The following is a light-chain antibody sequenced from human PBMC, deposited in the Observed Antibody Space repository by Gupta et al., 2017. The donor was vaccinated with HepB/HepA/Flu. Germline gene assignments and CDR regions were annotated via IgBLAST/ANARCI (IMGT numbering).Light chain of an antibody. CDR2: DVS. V-gene: IGLV2-14*03. J-gene: IGLJ3*02. CDR3: SSYTGSSFWG. CDR1: SSDVGGYNY. Sequence: QSALTQPASVSGSPGQSTTISCTGTSSDVGGYNYVSWYQQHPGKAPKLMFYDVSNRPSGVSNRCSCSKSGNTASLTISGLQAEDEADYYCSSYTGSSFWGFGGGTKLTVL.